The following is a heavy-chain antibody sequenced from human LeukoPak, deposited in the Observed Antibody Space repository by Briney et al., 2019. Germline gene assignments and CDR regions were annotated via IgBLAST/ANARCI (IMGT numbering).Heavy chain of an antibody. CDR2: ISSSGSTI. CDR3: AKPVPTSVMGPPIDY. D-gene: IGHD3-16*01. CDR1: GFTFSDYY. V-gene: IGHV3-11*01. J-gene: IGHJ4*02. Sequence: GGSLRLSCAASGFTFSDYYMSWIRQAPGKGLEWVSYISSSGSTIYYADSVKGRFTISRDNAKNSLYLQTNSLRAEDTAVYYCAKPVPTSVMGPPIDYWGQGTLVTVSS.